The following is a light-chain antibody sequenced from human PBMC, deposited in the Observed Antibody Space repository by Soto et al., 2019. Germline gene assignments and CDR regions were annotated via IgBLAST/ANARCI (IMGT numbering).Light chain of an antibody. V-gene: IGLV2-14*03. CDR1: SSDVGAYDY. J-gene: IGLJ1*01. Sequence: QSALTQPASVSGSPGQPITISCTGTSSDVGAYDYVSWYQHHPGKAPKVLVYDVSNRPSGVSNRFSGSKSGNTTSLNISGLHAENEADYACSSYARTFTLVFGSGTKLTVL. CDR3: SSYARTFTLV. CDR2: DVS.